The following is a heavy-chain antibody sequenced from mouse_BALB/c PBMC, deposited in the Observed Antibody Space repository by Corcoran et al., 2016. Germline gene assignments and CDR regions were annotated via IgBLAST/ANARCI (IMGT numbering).Heavy chain of an antibody. V-gene: IGHV14-3*02. Sequence: EVQLQQSGAELVKPGASVKLSCTASGFNIKDTYMHWVKQRPEQGLEWIGRIDPANGNTKYDPKFQGKATITADTSSNTAYLQLSSLTSEDTAVYYCARAATARGLDYWGQGTSVTVSS. CDR1: GFNIKDTY. D-gene: IGHD1-2*01. J-gene: IGHJ4*01. CDR2: IDPANGNT. CDR3: ARAATARGLDY.